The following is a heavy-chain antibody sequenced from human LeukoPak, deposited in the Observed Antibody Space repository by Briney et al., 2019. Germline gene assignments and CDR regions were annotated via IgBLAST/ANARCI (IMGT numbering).Heavy chain of an antibody. CDR1: GFTFSDYY. V-gene: IGHV3-11*04. J-gene: IGHJ4*02. Sequence: GGSLRLSCAASGFTFSDYYMSWIRQAPGKGLEWVSYISSSGSTIYYADSVKGRFTISRDNSKNTLYLQMNSLRAEDTAVYYCGSSSMTTSLYDYWGQGTLVTVSS. CDR2: ISSSGSTI. D-gene: IGHD4-11*01. CDR3: GSSSMTTSLYDY.